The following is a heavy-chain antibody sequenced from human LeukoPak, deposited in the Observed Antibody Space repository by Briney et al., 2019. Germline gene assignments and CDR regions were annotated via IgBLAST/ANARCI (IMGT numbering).Heavy chain of an antibody. V-gene: IGHV1-2*02. Sequence: VASVKVSCKASGYTFTGYYMHWVRQAPGQGLEWMGWINPNSGGTNYAQKFQGRVTMTRDTSISTAYMELRSLRSDDTAVYYCARASSQDYGGNSYWGQGTMVTVPS. CDR2: INPNSGGT. D-gene: IGHD4-23*01. J-gene: IGHJ3*01. CDR3: ARASSQDYGGNSY. CDR1: GYTFTGYY.